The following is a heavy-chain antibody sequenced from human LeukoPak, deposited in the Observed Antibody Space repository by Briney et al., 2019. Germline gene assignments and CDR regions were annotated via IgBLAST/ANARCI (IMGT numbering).Heavy chain of an antibody. J-gene: IGHJ4*02. Sequence: GESLKISCQGSGYSFASYWIGWSRLMPGRGRNWMGIIYPGESDSTYSPSLQGHVTISADKSISTAYLQWSGLKPSATPMISGARLVRGSYRSHLGYWGQGTLVTVSS. CDR1: GYSFASYW. CDR3: ARLVRGSYRSHLGY. D-gene: IGHD3-3*01. V-gene: IGHV5-51*01. CDR2: IYPGESDS.